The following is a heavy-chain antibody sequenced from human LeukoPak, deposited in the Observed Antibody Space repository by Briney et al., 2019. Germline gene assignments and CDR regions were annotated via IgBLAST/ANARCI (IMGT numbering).Heavy chain of an antibody. CDR1: GFTFSSYA. Sequence: GGSLRLSCAASGFTFSSYAMSWVRQAPGEGLEWVSAISGSGGSTYYADSVKGRFAISRDNSKNTLYLQMNSLRAEDTAVYYCAKDRGQNYYDSSGYRGYYYYYGMDVWGQGTTVTVSS. V-gene: IGHV3-23*01. J-gene: IGHJ6*02. CDR3: AKDRGQNYYDSSGYRGYYYYYGMDV. CDR2: ISGSGGST. D-gene: IGHD3-22*01.